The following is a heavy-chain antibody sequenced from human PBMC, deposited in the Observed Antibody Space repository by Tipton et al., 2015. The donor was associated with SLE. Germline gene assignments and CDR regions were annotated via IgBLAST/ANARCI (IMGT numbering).Heavy chain of an antibody. CDR2: IWYDGSNK. CDR1: GFTFGSYG. D-gene: IGHD6-13*01. Sequence: SGFTFGSYGMHWVRQAPGKGLEWVAVIWYDGSNKYYADSVKGRFTISRDNSKNTLYLQMNSLRAEDTAVYYCAKVLAAANAFDIWGQGTMVTVSS. J-gene: IGHJ3*02. CDR3: AKVLAAANAFDI. V-gene: IGHV3-33*06.